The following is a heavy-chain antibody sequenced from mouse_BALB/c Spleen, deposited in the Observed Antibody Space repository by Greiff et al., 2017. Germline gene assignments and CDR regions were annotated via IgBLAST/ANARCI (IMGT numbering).Heavy chain of an antibody. CDR2: ISYSGST. CDR1: GYSITSDYA. CDR3: ARSSSSSWFAY. J-gene: IGHJ3*01. Sequence: EVQLVESGPGLVKPSQSLSLTCTVTGYSITSDYAWNWIRQFPGNKLEWMGYISYSGSTSYNPSLKSRISITRDTSKNQFFLQLNSVTTEDTATYYCARSSSSSWFAYWGQGTLVTVSA. D-gene: IGHD1-1*01. V-gene: IGHV3-2*02.